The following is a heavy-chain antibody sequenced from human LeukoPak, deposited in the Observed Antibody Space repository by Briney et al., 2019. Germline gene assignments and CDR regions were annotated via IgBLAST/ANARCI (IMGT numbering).Heavy chain of an antibody. J-gene: IGHJ1*01. Sequence: GGSLRLSCAAFSFSDSTMSWVRQAAGKGLEWVAKMKEDGSDEKYVDSVKGRFTISRDNAKNSLYLQMNSLRPEDTAVYFCVVGGAGGGYFPNWGQGSLVIVSS. CDR2: MKEDGSDE. V-gene: IGHV3-7*01. CDR3: VVGGAGGGYFPN. CDR1: SFSDST. D-gene: IGHD3-16*01.